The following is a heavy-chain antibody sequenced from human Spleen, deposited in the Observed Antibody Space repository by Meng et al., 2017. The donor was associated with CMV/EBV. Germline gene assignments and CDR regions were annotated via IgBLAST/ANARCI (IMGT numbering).Heavy chain of an antibody. J-gene: IGHJ4*02. CDR3: ATGGGGDFDY. Sequence: SCKASGYIFADSYIHWVRQAPGQGLEWMGIINPSGGTTTYGQKFQGRVNMTGDTSTSTVYMELSRLTSDDTAVYYCATGGGGDFDYWGQGTLVTVSS. V-gene: IGHV1-46*01. CDR1: GYIFADSY. CDR2: INPSGGTT. D-gene: IGHD3-16*01.